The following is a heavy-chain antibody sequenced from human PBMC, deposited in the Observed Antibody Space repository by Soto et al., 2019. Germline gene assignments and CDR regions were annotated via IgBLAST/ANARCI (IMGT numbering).Heavy chain of an antibody. V-gene: IGHV3-30*18. Sequence: PGGSLRLSCAASGFTFSSYGMHWVRQAPGKGLEWVAAISYDGSNKYYADSVKGRFTISRDNSKNTLYLQMNSLRAEDTAVYYCAKIKSNYYYYGMDVWGQGTTVTVSS. CDR2: ISYDGSNK. J-gene: IGHJ6*02. CDR1: GFTFSSYG. CDR3: AKIKSNYYYYGMDV.